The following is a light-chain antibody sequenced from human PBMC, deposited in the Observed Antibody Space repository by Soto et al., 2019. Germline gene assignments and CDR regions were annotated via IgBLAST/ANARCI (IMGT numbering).Light chain of an antibody. V-gene: IGKV1-5*03. CDR2: KAS. CDR1: QNIRSW. Sequence: DIQMTQSPSTLSASVGDRVTITCRASQNIRSWLVWYQQKPGKAPNLLIYKASSLDTGVPSRFSGSGSGAEFTLTISSLQPDDFATYYCQQYDDYPLTFGGGTKVEIK. CDR3: QQYDDYPLT. J-gene: IGKJ4*01.